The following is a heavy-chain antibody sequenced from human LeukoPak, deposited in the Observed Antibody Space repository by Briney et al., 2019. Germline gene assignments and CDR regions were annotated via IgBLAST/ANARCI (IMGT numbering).Heavy chain of an antibody. D-gene: IGHD3-3*01. CDR2: ISYSGNT. CDR1: AGSISSYY. Sequence: PLETLSLTCTVSAGSISSYYWSWIRQPPGKGLEWIGFISYSGNTNYSPSLKSRVTISVDTSKNQFSLKLSSVTAADTAVYYCARDQDLFDFWGQGTLVTVSS. V-gene: IGHV4-59*01. CDR3: ARDQDLFDF. J-gene: IGHJ4*02.